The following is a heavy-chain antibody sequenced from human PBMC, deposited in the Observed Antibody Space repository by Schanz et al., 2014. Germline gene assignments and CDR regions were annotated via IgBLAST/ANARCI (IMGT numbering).Heavy chain of an antibody. CDR2: ITTGGNT. V-gene: IGHV3-23*01. Sequence: VQLLQSGGALVQPGGSLRLSCSASGFTFSTYAMSWARQTPGKGLEWVSSITTGGNTYYRDSVKGRFIVSRDNSKNTLYLEMNRLRVDDTAVYYCAKHVRSLTGNDYWGQGTLVTVSS. CDR3: AKHVRSLTGNDY. CDR1: GFTFSTYA. J-gene: IGHJ4*02. D-gene: IGHD3-9*01.